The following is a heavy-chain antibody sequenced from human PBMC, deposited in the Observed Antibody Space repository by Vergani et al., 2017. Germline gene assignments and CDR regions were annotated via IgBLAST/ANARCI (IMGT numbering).Heavy chain of an antibody. CDR3: ARHALPVALAGAIQDSNWLDP. Sequence: QVQLQESGPGLVKPSETLSLTCTVSRFSITSGSHWGWLRQPPGRVLVWIGAIYYRGRTDSSPSLKSRVTLSLDTAKNQFPLQLRSVTAADTGVYYCARHALPVALAGAIQDSNWLDPWGPGTLVTVSS. CDR1: RFSITSGSH. D-gene: IGHD6-19*01. V-gene: IGHV4-38-2*02. CDR2: IYYRGRT. J-gene: IGHJ5*02.